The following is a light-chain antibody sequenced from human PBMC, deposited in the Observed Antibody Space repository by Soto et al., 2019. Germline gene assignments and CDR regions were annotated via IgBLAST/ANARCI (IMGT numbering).Light chain of an antibody. Sequence: DIQMTQSPSSLSASVGDRVTITCQASQDITNNLNWYQQKPGTAPKLLIYAASTLETGVPSRFSGGGSGTHFDFTISGLQAEDIATYYCQQYESVPSLTFGQGTKLELK. V-gene: IGKV1-33*01. J-gene: IGKJ2*01. CDR3: QQYESVPSLT. CDR2: AAS. CDR1: QDITNN.